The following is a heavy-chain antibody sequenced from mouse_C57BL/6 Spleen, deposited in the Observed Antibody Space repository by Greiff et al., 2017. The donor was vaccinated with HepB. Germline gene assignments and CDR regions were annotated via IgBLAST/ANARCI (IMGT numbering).Heavy chain of an antibody. J-gene: IGHJ1*03. Sequence: DVKLQESGGGLVKPGGSLKLSCAASGFTFSDYGMHWVRQAPEKGLEWVAYISSGSSTIYYADTVKGRFTISRDNAKNTLFLQMTSLRSEDTAMYYCARKNYGYFDVWGTGTTVTVSS. CDR2: ISSGSSTI. V-gene: IGHV5-17*01. CDR1: GFTFSDYG. CDR3: ARKNYGYFDV.